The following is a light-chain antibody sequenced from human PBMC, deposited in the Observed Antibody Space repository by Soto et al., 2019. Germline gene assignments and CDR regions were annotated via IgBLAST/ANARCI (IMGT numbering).Light chain of an antibody. CDR2: GES. V-gene: IGKV3-20*01. CDR3: QQFGTSPPAIT. CDR1: QSVSSSY. Sequence: EIVLTQSPGTLSLSPGERATLSCRASQSVSSSYFAWYQQKPGQAPRLLIYGESSRATGIPDRFSGSGSGTHLTLTISRLEPEDFAVYYCQQFGTSPPAITFGQGTRLEVK. J-gene: IGKJ5*01.